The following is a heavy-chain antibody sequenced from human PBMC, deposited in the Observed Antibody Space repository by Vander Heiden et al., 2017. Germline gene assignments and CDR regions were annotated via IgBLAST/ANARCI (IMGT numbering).Heavy chain of an antibody. V-gene: IGHV3-23*01. CDR3: AKASSGWYRALV. Sequence: EVQLLESGGGLGQPGGSLSLSCAASGFPFRSHAMRWVRQAPGRGLVWVSAISGSGGSTYYADSVKGRFTISRDNSKNTLYLQMNSLRAEDTAVYYCAKASSGWYRALVWGQGTLVTVSS. D-gene: IGHD6-19*01. CDR1: GFPFRSHA. CDR2: ISGSGGST. J-gene: IGHJ4*02.